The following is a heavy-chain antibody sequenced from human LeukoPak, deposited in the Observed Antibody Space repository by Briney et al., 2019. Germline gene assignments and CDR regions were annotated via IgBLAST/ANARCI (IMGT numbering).Heavy chain of an antibody. J-gene: IGHJ4*02. CDR1: GFTFSSYA. CDR2: ISAGGGST. V-gene: IGHV3-23*01. D-gene: IGHD2-2*01. CDR3: GKGNIQELPAPPYS. Sequence: GGSLRLSCAASGFTFSSYAMSWVRQAPGKGLEWVSVISAGGGSTYSADSVKGRFTITRDNSKNTLYLQMNSLRTEDTALYYCGKGNIQELPAPPYSGGEGPLVT.